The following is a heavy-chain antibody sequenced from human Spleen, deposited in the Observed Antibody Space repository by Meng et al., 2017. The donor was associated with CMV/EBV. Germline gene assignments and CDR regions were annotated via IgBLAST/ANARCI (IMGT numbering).Heavy chain of an antibody. V-gene: IGHV3-74*01. CDR1: GFTFSSYW. CDR2: INSDGSST. Sequence: GESLKISCAASGFTFSSYWMHWVRQAPGKGLVWVSRINSDGSSTSYADSVKGRFTISRDNAKNTLYLQMNSLRAEDTAVYYCARGTVAYGSGIFPLYGMDVWGQGTTVTVSS. D-gene: IGHD3-10*01. CDR3: ARGTVAYGSGIFPLYGMDV. J-gene: IGHJ6*02.